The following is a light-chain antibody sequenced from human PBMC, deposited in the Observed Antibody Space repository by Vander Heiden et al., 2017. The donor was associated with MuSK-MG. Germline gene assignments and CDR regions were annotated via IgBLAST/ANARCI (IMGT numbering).Light chain of an antibody. CDR2: WAS. V-gene: IGKV4-1*01. Sequence: DIVMNQSPDSLAVSLGERATIHCKSSQSVLYSSNNKNYLAWYQQKPGQPPKLLIYWASTRESGVPDRFSGSGSGTDFTLTISSLQAEDVAVYYCQQYYSTPQWTFGQGTKVEIK. CDR1: QSVLYSSNNKNY. CDR3: QQYYSTPQWT. J-gene: IGKJ1*01.